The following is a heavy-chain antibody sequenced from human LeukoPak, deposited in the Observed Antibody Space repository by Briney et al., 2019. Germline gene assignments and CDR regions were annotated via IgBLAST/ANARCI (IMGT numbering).Heavy chain of an antibody. CDR1: GFTFRNDA. J-gene: IGHJ1*01. Sequence: GASLTLSCAASGFTFRNDAMSWVRQAPGKGLEWVSAITGSGGTTWYADSVKGHFTISRDNSKNTLYLQMNSLGAEDTAVYYCTKWGDYDSLTGYYDSDCWGQGTLVTVSS. V-gene: IGHV3-23*01. CDR2: ITGSGGTT. CDR3: TKWGDYDSLTGYYDSDC. D-gene: IGHD3-9*01.